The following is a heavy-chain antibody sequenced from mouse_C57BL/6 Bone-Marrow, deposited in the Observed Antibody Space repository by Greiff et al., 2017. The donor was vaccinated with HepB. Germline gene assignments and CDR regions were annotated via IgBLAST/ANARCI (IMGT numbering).Heavy chain of an antibody. CDR3: ARDRHYGRNFDY. CDR1: GYAFTNYL. J-gene: IGHJ2*01. CDR2: INPGSGGT. D-gene: IGHD1-1*01. Sequence: VQLQQSGAELVRPGTSVKVSCKASGYAFTNYLIEWVKQRPGQGLEWIGVINPGSGGTNYNEKFKGKATLTADKSYSTAYMQLSSLTSEDSAVYFCARDRHYGRNFDYWGQGTTLTVSS. V-gene: IGHV1-54*01.